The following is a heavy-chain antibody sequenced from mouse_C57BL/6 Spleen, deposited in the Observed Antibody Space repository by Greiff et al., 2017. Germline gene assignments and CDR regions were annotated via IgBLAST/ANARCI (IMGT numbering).Heavy chain of an antibody. CDR2: INPNNGGT. V-gene: IGHV1-26*01. CDR1: GYTFTDYY. Sequence: VQLQQSGPELVKPGASVKISCKASGYTFTDYYMNWVKQSHGKSLEWIGDINPNNGGTSYNQKFKGKATLTVDKSSSTAYMELRSLTSEDSAVYYCARIDYYGSSGTYWGQGTLVTVSA. D-gene: IGHD1-1*01. CDR3: ARIDYYGSSGTY. J-gene: IGHJ3*01.